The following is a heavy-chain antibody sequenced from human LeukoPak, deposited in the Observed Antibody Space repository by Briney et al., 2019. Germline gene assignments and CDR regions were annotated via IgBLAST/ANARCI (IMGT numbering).Heavy chain of an antibody. Sequence: ASVKVSCKASGGTFSSYAISWVRQAPGQGLEWMGWISAYNGNTNYAQKLQGRVTMTTDTSTSTAYMELRSLRSDDTAVYYCARFEVYDILPGLRYGYYFDYWAQGTLVTVSS. CDR3: ARFEVYDILPGLRYGYYFDY. V-gene: IGHV1-18*01. J-gene: IGHJ4*02. D-gene: IGHD3-9*01. CDR1: GGTFSSYA. CDR2: ISAYNGNT.